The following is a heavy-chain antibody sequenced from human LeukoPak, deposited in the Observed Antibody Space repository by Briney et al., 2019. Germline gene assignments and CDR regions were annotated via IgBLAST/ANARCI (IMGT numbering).Heavy chain of an antibody. J-gene: IGHJ4*02. CDR1: GFTFSSYA. CDR2: ISGSGGST. V-gene: IGHV3-23*01. Sequence: GGSLRLSCAASGFTFSSYATSWVRQAPGKGLEWVSAISGSGGSTYYADSVKGRFTISRDNSKNTLYLQMNSLRAEDTAVYYCAKTKSTYYYDSSGYYPFDYWGQGTLVTVSS. CDR3: AKTKSTYYYDSSGYYPFDY. D-gene: IGHD3-22*01.